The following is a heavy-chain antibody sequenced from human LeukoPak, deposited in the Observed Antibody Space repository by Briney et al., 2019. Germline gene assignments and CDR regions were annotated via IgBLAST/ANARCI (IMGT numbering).Heavy chain of an antibody. CDR1: GGSIRSYY. D-gene: IGHD3-10*01. CDR3: ARVEEGYGSGRRENYYYYYMDV. CDR2: IHYSGST. J-gene: IGHJ6*03. V-gene: IGHV4-59*01. Sequence: SETLSLTCTVSGGSIRSYYWSWIRQPSGKGLEWIGYIHYSGSTNYNPSLKSRVTISLDTSRNQFSLKLSSVTAADTAVYYCARVEEGYGSGRRENYYYYYMDVWGKGTTVTISS.